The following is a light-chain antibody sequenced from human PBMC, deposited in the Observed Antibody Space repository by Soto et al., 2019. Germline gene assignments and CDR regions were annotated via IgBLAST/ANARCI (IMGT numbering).Light chain of an antibody. CDR1: SSDVGGYNY. CDR3: SSYTSSSTLVV. V-gene: IGLV2-14*01. Sequence: QSALTQPASVSGSPGQSITISCTGTSSDVGGYNYVSWYQQHPGKAPKLMIYDVSNRPLGVSNRFSGSKSGNTASLTISGLQAEDEADYYCSSYTSSSTLVVFGGGTNLTVL. J-gene: IGLJ2*01. CDR2: DVS.